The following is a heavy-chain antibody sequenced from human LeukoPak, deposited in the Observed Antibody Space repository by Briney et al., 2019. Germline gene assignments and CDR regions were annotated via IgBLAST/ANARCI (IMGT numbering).Heavy chain of an antibody. J-gene: IGHJ3*02. Sequence: GGSLRLSCAASGFTFSSYAMSWVRQAPGKGLEWVSAISGSGGSTYYADSVKGRFTISRDNSKNTLYLQMNSLRAEDTAVYYCGRKGGWLVGANAFDIWGQGTMVTVSS. CDR3: GRKGGWLVGANAFDI. CDR1: GFTFSSYA. V-gene: IGHV3-23*01. D-gene: IGHD6-19*01. CDR2: ISGSGGST.